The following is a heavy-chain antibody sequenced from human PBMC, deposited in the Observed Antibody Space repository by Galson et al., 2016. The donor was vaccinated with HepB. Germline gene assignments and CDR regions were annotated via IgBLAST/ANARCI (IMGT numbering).Heavy chain of an antibody. CDR3: ARIGHWSGGNCYPCDY. CDR1: GFTLSIYS. Sequence: SLRLSCAASGFTLSIYSMNWVRQAPGKGLEWVSYLSGRTTTTYYADSVKGRFTMSRDNAQNSLYLQMNSLRDEDTAVYYCARIGHWSGGNCYPCDYWGQGTLVTVSS. V-gene: IGHV3-48*02. D-gene: IGHD2-15*01. J-gene: IGHJ4*02. CDR2: LSGRTTTT.